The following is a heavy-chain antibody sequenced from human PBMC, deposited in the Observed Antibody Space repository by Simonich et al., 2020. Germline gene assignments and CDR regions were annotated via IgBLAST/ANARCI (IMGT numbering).Heavy chain of an antibody. V-gene: IGHV3-23*01. CDR2: ISGSGGST. J-gene: IGHJ5*02. D-gene: IGHD1-26*01. CDR3: AKDSSLVGATDWFDP. CDR1: GFTFSSFA. Sequence: EVQLLESGGGLVQPGGSLRLSCAASGFTFSSFARSWVRQAPGKGWDWGSTISGSGGSTYYADAVKGRFTISRDNSKNTLYLQMNSLRAEDTAVYYCAKDSSLVGATDWFDPWGQGTLVTVSS.